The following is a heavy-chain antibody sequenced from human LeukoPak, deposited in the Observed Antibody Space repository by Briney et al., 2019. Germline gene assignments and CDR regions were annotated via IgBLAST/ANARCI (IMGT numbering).Heavy chain of an antibody. CDR1: GFTFSSYA. D-gene: IGHD3-3*01. V-gene: IGHV3-23*01. CDR2: ISGSGGST. J-gene: IGHJ4*02. CDR3: AKVRGSGYYYFDY. Sequence: GGSLGLSCAASGFTFSSYAMSWIRQAPGKGLVWVSAISGSGGSTYYADSVKGRFTISRDNSKKTLYLQMNSLRAEDTAVYYCAKVRGSGYYYFDYWGQGTLVTVSS.